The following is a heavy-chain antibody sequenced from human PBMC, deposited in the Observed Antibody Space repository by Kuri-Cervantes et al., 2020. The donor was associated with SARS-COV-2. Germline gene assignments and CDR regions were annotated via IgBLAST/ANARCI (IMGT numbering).Heavy chain of an antibody. CDR1: ETTFPNYD. Sequence: ASVKVSCKAPETTFPNYDINWVRQATGQGLEWMGMLKTNSGNTLYAQIFQDRVTMTRDTSISTAYMELSRLRSDDTAVYYCARLSGFLYSSGWDDYWGQGTLVTVSS. J-gene: IGHJ4*02. CDR3: ARLSGFLYSSGWDDY. V-gene: IGHV1-8*01. D-gene: IGHD6-19*01. CDR2: LKTNSGNT.